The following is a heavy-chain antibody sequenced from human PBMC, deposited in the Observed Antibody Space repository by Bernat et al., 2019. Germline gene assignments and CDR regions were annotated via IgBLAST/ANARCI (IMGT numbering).Heavy chain of an antibody. J-gene: IGHJ6*03. CDR2: INHSGST. D-gene: IGHD4-17*01. CDR1: GGSFSGYY. V-gene: IGHV4-34*01. Sequence: QVQLQQWGAGLLKPSETLSLTCAVYGGSFSGYYWSWIRQPPGKGLEWIGEINHSGSTNYNPSLKIRVTISVDTSKNQFSLKLSSVTAAATAVYYCARTRTTVTPTRGYYYYMDVWGKGTTVTVSS. CDR3: ARTRTTVTPTRGYYYYMDV.